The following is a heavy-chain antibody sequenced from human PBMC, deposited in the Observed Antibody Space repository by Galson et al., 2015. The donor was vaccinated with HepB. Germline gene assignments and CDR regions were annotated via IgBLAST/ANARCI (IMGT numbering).Heavy chain of an antibody. D-gene: IGHD1-26*01. J-gene: IGHJ2*01. Sequence: SLRLSCAASGFTFSDYYMSWIRQAPGKGLEWVSYISSSGSTMYYADSVKGRFTISRDNAKNSLYLQMNSLRAEDTAVYYCARRLRYSGSYSSWYFDLWGRGTLVTVSS. CDR1: GFTFSDYY. CDR2: ISSSGSTM. CDR3: ARRLRYSGSYSSWYFDL. V-gene: IGHV3-11*01.